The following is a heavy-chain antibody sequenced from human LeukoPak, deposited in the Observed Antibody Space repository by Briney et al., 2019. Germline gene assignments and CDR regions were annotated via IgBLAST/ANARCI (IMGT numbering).Heavy chain of an antibody. Sequence: ASVKVSCKVSGYTLTESSMHWVRQAPGKGLEWMGGFDPEDGETIYAQKFQGRVTMTEDTSTDTAYMELSSLRSEDTAVYYCARATIQTTAAAAPDPWGQGTLVTVSS. CDR1: GYTLTESS. J-gene: IGHJ5*02. V-gene: IGHV1-24*01. D-gene: IGHD2-2*01. CDR2: FDPEDGET. CDR3: ARATIQTTAAAAPDP.